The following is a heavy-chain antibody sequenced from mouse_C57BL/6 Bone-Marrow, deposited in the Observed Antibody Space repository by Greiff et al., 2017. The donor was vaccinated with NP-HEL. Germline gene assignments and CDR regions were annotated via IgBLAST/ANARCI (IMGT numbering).Heavy chain of an antibody. Sequence: EVQLVESGGGLVQPGGSMKLSCAASGFTFSDAWMDWVRQSPEKGLEWVAEIRNKANNHATYYAESVKGRFTISRDDSKSSVYLQMNSLRAEDTGIYYCTRAIYYGNYGDYWGQGTTLTVSS. J-gene: IGHJ2*01. CDR1: GFTFSDAW. CDR2: IRNKANNHAT. D-gene: IGHD2-1*01. V-gene: IGHV6-6*01. CDR3: TRAIYYGNYGDY.